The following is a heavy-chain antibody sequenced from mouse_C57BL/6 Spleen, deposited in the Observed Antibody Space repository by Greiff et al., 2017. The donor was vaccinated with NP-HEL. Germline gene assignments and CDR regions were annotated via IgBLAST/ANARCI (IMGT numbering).Heavy chain of an antibody. J-gene: IGHJ2*01. D-gene: IGHD1-1*01. CDR3: ARPLYSGSNHFDD. CDR1: GYTFTSYW. Sequence: QVQLQQSGADLAKPGASVKLSCKASGYTFTSYWMHWVKQRPGQGLEWIGYINPSSGYTKYNQKFKDKATLTADKSSSTAYMQLSSLTYVDAAAYYCARPLYSGSNHFDDWGKGTTRTVAS. CDR2: INPSSGYT. V-gene: IGHV1-7*01.